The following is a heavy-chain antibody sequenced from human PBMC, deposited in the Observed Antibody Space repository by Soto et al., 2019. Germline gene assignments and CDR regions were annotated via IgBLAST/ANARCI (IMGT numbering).Heavy chain of an antibody. Sequence: QVQLVQSGAEVKKPGSSVKVSCKASGGTFSSYAISWVRQAPGQGLEWMGGIIPIFGTANYAQKFQGRVTITADESTSTAYMELSRLRSADTAVYYCARGRALAARPNSYYYGMDGWGQGNTVTVSS. J-gene: IGHJ6*02. CDR1: GGTFSSYA. CDR2: IIPIFGTA. V-gene: IGHV1-69*01. D-gene: IGHD6-6*01. CDR3: ARGRALAARPNSYYYGMDG.